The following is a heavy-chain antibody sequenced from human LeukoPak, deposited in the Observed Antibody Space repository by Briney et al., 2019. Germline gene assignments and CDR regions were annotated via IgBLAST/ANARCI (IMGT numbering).Heavy chain of an antibody. CDR1: GGTFSSYA. CDR2: IYPGDSDT. V-gene: IGHV5-51*01. J-gene: IGHJ4*02. Sequence: ASVKVSCKASGGTFSSYAISWVRQMPGKGLEWMGIIYPGDSDTRYSPSFQGQVTISADKSISTAYLQWSSLKASDTAMYYCARLRKTTVTKRYFDYWGQGTLVTVSS. CDR3: ARLRKTTVTKRYFDY. D-gene: IGHD4-11*01.